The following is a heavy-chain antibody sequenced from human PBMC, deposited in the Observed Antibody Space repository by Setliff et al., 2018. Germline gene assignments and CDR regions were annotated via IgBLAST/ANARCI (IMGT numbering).Heavy chain of an antibody. CDR2: IYTSWST. Sequence: SETLSLTCTVSGDSINSRTNYWSWIRQPAGKGPEWIGQIYTSWSTNYNPSLKRRVTISLDTSNNQFSLSLSSVTAADTAVYYCARMSGFQYMDVWGKGTTVTVSS. D-gene: IGHD3-3*01. CDR1: GDSINSRTNY. J-gene: IGHJ6*03. V-gene: IGHV4-61*09. CDR3: ARMSGFQYMDV.